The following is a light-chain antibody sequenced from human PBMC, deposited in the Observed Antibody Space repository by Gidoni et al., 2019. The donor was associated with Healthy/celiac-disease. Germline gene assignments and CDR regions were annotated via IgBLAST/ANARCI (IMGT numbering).Light chain of an antibody. Sequence: DIQMTPSPSTLSASVGDRVTITCRASQSISSWLAWYQQKPGKAPKLLIYKASRLESGVPSMCSGSGSGTEFTLTISSLQHDVFVNYYCQKYNSYWTFGQGTKVEIK. CDR3: QKYNSYWT. V-gene: IGKV1-5*03. J-gene: IGKJ1*01. CDR2: KAS. CDR1: QSISSW.